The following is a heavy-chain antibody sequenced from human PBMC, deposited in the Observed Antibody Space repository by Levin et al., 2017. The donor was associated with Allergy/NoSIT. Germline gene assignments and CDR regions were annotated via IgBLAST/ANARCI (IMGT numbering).Heavy chain of an antibody. Sequence: PGGSLRLSCAASGFTFSSYWMHWVRQAPGKGLVWVSRINGDGSSTTYADSVKGRFTISRDNAKNTLYLQMNSLRAEDTAVYYCAREGSSSYFDYWGQGTLVTVSS. CDR2: INGDGSST. J-gene: IGHJ4*02. CDR1: GFTFSSYW. V-gene: IGHV3-74*01. CDR3: AREGSSSYFDY.